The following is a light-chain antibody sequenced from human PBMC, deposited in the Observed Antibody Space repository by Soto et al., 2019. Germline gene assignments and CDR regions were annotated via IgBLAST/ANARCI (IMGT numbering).Light chain of an antibody. J-gene: IGKJ2*01. V-gene: IGKV1-39*01. CDR3: QQSYNTPYT. Sequence: DIQMTQSPSSLSASVGDRVTITCRASQTISTYLNWYQVKQGKAPKLLIYAASSLHSGVPSRFSGRRSGTDFTLTISGLRPEDFATYYCQQSYNTPYTFGQGTRLEI. CDR1: QTISTY. CDR2: AAS.